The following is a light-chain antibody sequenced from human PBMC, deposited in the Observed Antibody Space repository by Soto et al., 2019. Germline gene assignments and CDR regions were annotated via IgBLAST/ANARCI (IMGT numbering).Light chain of an antibody. CDR3: LKYNSAPHT. CDR1: QGISKY. V-gene: IGKV1-27*01. Sequence: DIQMSQSPSSLSASVGDRVTITCRASQGISKYLAWYQQKPGKVPKLLIYAASTLQSGVPSRFSGSGSGTDFTLTISSLQPEDVETYYCLKYNSAPHTFGQGTKMEIK. J-gene: IGKJ2*01. CDR2: AAS.